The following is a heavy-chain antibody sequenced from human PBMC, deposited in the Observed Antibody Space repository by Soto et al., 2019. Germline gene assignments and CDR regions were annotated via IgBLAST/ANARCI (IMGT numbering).Heavy chain of an antibody. D-gene: IGHD5-18*01. CDR3: ARDWLGSGYSYGHNYYYYYGMDV. Sequence: ETLSLTCTVSGGSISSYYWSWIRQPAGKGLEWIGRIYTSGSTNYNPSLKSRVTMSVDTSKNQFSLKLSSVTAADTAVYYCARDWLGSGYSYGHNYYYYYGMDVWGQGTTVTVSS. V-gene: IGHV4-4*07. CDR2: IYTSGST. J-gene: IGHJ6*02. CDR1: GGSISSYY.